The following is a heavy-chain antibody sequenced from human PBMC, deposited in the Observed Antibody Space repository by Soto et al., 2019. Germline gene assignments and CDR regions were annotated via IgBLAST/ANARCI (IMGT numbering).Heavy chain of an antibody. CDR1: GGSISSYY. V-gene: IGHV4-59*04. CDR3: ARQGRRPTYYYYGMDV. Sequence: SETLSLTCTVSGGSISSYYWSWIRQPPGKGLEWIGYIYYSGSTYYNPSLKSRVTISVDTSKNQFSLKLSSVTAADTAVYYCARQGRRPTYYYYGMDVWGQGTTVTVSS. D-gene: IGHD3-10*01. J-gene: IGHJ6*02. CDR2: IYYSGST.